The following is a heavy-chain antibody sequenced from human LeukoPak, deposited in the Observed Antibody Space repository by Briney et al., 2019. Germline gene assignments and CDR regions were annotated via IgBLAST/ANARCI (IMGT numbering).Heavy chain of an antibody. V-gene: IGHV3-23*01. Sequence: GGSLRLSCAASGFTFSNYAMSWVRQAPGKGLKWVSLISGSGGGTYYADSVKGRFTISRDNAKNSLYLQMNSLRAEDTAVYYCARPYGSGSYYVYWGQGTLVTVSS. CDR1: GFTFSNYA. CDR2: ISGSGGGT. D-gene: IGHD3-10*01. CDR3: ARPYGSGSYYVY. J-gene: IGHJ4*02.